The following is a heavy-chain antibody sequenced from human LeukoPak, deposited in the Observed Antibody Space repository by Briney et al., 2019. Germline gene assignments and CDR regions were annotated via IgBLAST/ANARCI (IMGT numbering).Heavy chain of an antibody. CDR3: ARQGAVDI. V-gene: IGHV4-4*09. J-gene: IGHJ3*02. CDR1: GDSISSYY. Sequence: SETLSLTCTVSGDSISSYYWSWIRQPPGKGLECIGFIYSSGSANYSPSLKSRVTMSVDMSKNQFSLKPRSVTAADTAVYYCARQGAVDIWGQGTMVIVSS. CDR2: IYSSGSA.